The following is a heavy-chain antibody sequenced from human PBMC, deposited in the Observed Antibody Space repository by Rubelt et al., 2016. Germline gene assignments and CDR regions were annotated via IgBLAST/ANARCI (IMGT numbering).Heavy chain of an antibody. Sequence: GGGVVQPGGSLRLSCAASGFTVSSNYMSWVRQAPGKGLEWVSVIYSGGSTYYADSVKGRFTISRDNAKNSLYLQMNSLRAEDTAVYYCARDLLYSRCGELLRPSNTPWYFDDWGQGTLVTVSS. CDR3: ARDLLYSRCGELLRPSNTPWYFDD. CDR1: GFTVSSNY. CDR2: IYSGGST. J-gene: IGHJ4*02. D-gene: IGHD3-10*01. V-gene: IGHV3-66*01.